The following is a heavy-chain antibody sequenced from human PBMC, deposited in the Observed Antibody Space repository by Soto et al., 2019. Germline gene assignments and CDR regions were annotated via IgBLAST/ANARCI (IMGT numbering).Heavy chain of an antibody. Sequence: QVQLEESGPGLVKPSETLSLTCTVSGGSINAFFWSWVRQPPGKGLESIGYIFYSGSTNYNPSLKSRVTISLDTSKTQFSLNLTSVPAADTAVYYCATQTGLYYYGLDVWGQGTMVDVSS. CDR1: GGSINAFF. CDR2: IFYSGST. V-gene: IGHV4-59*01. J-gene: IGHJ6*02. CDR3: ATQTGLYYYGLDV.